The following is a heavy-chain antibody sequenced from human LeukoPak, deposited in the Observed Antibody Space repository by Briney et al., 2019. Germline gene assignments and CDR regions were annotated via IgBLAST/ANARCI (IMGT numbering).Heavy chain of an antibody. J-gene: IGHJ4*02. V-gene: IGHV4-38-2*02. Sequence: SETLSLTCTVSGYSISSGYYWGWIRQPPGKGLEWIGSIYHSGSTNYNPSLKSRVTMSVDTSKNQFSLKLSSVTAADTAVYYCARDGEDTAMVIDYWGQGTLITVSS. CDR1: GYSISSGYY. CDR2: IYHSGST. CDR3: ARDGEDTAMVIDY. D-gene: IGHD5-18*01.